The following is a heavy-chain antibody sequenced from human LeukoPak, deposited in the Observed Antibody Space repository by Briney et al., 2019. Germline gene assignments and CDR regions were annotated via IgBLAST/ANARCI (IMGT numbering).Heavy chain of an antibody. V-gene: IGHV4-39*07. CDR1: GGSISSSSYS. Sequence: SETLSLPCTVSGGSISSSSYSWGWIRQPPGKGLEWIGEINHSGSTNYNPSLKSRVTISVDTSKNQSSLKLSSVTAADTAVYYCAREKARGVMRPAYYFDYWGQGTLVTVSS. J-gene: IGHJ4*02. CDR3: AREKARGVMRPAYYFDY. D-gene: IGHD3-10*01. CDR2: INHSGST.